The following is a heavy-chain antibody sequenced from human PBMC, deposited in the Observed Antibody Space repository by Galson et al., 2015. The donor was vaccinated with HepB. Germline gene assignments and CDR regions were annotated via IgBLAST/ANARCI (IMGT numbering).Heavy chain of an antibody. V-gene: IGHV1-18*01. CDR1: GYTFTSYG. CDR3: ARWGGTSCYTGYFQH. Sequence: SVKVSCKASGYTFTSYGISWVRQAPGQGLEWMGWISAYNGNTNYAQKLQGRVTMTTDTSTSTTYMELRSLRSDDTAVYYCARWGGTSCYTGYFQHWGQGTLVTVSS. D-gene: IGHD2-2*02. CDR2: ISAYNGNT. J-gene: IGHJ1*01.